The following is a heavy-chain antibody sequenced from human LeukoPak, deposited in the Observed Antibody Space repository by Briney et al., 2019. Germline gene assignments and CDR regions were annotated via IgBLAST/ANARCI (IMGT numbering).Heavy chain of an antibody. CDR3: GRHDGSSFIYYVDH. D-gene: IGHD1-1*01. Sequence: SAGSLTLSCAASGFSVSSCAMRWFRQAPGKGLEWVSSISNSGYNTWYADSVKGRFTISRDNSQNTLYLQMSGLRAEDTALYYCGRHDGSSFIYYVDHWGQGALVTVSS. CDR1: GFSVSSCA. V-gene: IGHV3-23*01. CDR2: ISNSGYNT. J-gene: IGHJ4*02.